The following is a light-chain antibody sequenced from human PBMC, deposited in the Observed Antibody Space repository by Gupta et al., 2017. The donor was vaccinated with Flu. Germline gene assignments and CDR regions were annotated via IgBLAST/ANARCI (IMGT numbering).Light chain of an antibody. J-gene: IGKJ2*01. CDR2: GAS. Sequence: EIVLMQSPATLSVSPGERATLSCRASQSVGSNLAWYQQKPGQAPRLLIYGASTRATGIPARFSGSGSGTEFTLTITGLQSEDFAVYHCQQYSPWIMYTFGQGTKLEIK. CDR3: QQYSPWIMYT. CDR1: QSVGSN. V-gene: IGKV3D-15*02.